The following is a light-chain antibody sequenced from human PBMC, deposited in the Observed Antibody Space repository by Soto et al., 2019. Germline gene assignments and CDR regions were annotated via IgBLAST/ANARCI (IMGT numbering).Light chain of an antibody. CDR3: QQYNNWPLT. CDR2: GAS. J-gene: IGKJ4*01. Sequence: EVVIAQSPATLSVSLWDRATLSCRASQSVSSNLAWYQQKPGQAPRHLIYGASTRATCSPDRFSGSGSGTEFTLTISSLQSEDFGVCSCQQYNNWPLTFGGGKNVDIK. V-gene: IGKV3-15*01. CDR1: QSVSSN.